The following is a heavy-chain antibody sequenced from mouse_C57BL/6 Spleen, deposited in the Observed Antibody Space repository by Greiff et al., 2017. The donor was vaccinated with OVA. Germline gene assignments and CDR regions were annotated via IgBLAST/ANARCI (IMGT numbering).Heavy chain of an antibody. CDR1: GFSFNTYA. CDR3: VRRPFDY. V-gene: IGHV10-1*01. Sequence: EVQGVEPGGGLVKPKGSLKLSCAASGFSFNTYAMNWVRQAPGKGLEWVARIRSKSNNYATYYADSVKDRFTISRDDSESMPYLQMNNLKTEDTSMYYCVRRPFDYWGQGTTLTVSS. J-gene: IGHJ2*01. CDR2: IRSKSNNYAT.